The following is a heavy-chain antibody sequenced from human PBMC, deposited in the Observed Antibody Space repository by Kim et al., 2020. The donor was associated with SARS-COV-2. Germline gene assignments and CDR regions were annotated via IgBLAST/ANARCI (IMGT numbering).Heavy chain of an antibody. CDR2: TYPGDSDT. Sequence: GESLKISCKGSGYRFSSYWIGWVRQMPGKGLEWMGITYPGDSDTRYSPSFQGQVTISADKSISTAYLQWSSLKASDTAMDYCARHGGEAMVRGANRGFDIWGQGTMVTVSS. V-gene: IGHV5-51*01. J-gene: IGHJ3*02. CDR1: GYRFSSYW. D-gene: IGHD3-10*01. CDR3: ARHGGEAMVRGANRGFDI.